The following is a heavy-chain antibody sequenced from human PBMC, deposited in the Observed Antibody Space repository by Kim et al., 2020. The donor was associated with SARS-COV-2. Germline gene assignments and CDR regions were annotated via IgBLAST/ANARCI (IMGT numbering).Heavy chain of an antibody. V-gene: IGHV4-34*01. CDR2: INHSGST. CDR1: GGSFSGYY. Sequence: SETLSLTCAVYGGSFSGYYWSWIRQPPGKGLEWIGEINHSGSTNYNPSLKSRVTISVDTSKNQFSLKLSSVTAADTAVYYCARALREGLERRGGFDYWGQGTLVTVSS. CDR3: ARALREGLERRGGFDY. D-gene: IGHD1-1*01. J-gene: IGHJ4*02.